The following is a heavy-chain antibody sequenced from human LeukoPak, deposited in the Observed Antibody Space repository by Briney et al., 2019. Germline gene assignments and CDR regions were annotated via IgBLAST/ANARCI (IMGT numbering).Heavy chain of an antibody. CDR2: IYYSGST. V-gene: IGHV4-31*03. D-gene: IGHD3-22*01. J-gene: IGHJ5*02. Sequence: SETLSLTCTVSGGSISSDDYYWSWIRQHPGKGLEWIGYIYYSGSTYYNPSLKSRVTISVDTSKSQFSLRLSSVTAADTAVYYCAREARDYYDSPSWFNPWGQGILVTVSS. CDR3: AREARDYYDSPSWFNP. CDR1: GGSISSDDYY.